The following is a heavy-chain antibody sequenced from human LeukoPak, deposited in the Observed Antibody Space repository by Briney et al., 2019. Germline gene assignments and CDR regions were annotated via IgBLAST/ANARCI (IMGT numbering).Heavy chain of an antibody. J-gene: IGHJ2*01. Sequence: GGSLRLSCAASGFTFSSYSMNWVRQAPGKGLEWVSSISSSSSYIYYADSVKGRFTIFRDNAKNSLYLQMNSLRAEDTAVYYCARASTSFLAYWYFDLWGRGTLVTVSS. CDR2: ISSSSSYI. CDR3: ARASTSFLAYWYFDL. CDR1: GFTFSSYS. V-gene: IGHV3-21*01. D-gene: IGHD4-11*01.